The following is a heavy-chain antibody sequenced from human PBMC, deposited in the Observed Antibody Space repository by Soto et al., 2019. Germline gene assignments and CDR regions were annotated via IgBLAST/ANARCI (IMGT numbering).Heavy chain of an antibody. CDR3: ARGLLGVNLQWYFDY. V-gene: IGHV4-30-2*01. CDR1: GGSVISGAHS. D-gene: IGHD3-16*01. CDR2: IYHSGST. J-gene: IGHJ4*02. Sequence: NPSETLSLTCTVSGGSVISGAHSWSWIRQPPGKGLESIGYIYHSGSTYYNPSLKSRVTLSVDRSKNQFSLRLSSVTAADTAVYYCARGLLGVNLQWYFDYWGQGTLVTVSS.